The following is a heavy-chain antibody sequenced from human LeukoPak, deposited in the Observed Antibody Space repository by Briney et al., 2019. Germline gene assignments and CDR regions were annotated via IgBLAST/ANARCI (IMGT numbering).Heavy chain of an antibody. CDR1: GYTFTGYW. CDR3: ARAGLWLWSLDYYYMDV. Sequence: ASVKVSCKAFGYTFTGYWMHWVRQAPGQGPEWMGVISPSGGSTIYAQKFKGRVTMTRDMSTSTVYMELSSLRSEDTAVYYCARAGLWLWSLDYYYMDVWGKGTTVTVSS. J-gene: IGHJ6*03. D-gene: IGHD5-18*01. V-gene: IGHV1-46*01. CDR2: ISPSGGST.